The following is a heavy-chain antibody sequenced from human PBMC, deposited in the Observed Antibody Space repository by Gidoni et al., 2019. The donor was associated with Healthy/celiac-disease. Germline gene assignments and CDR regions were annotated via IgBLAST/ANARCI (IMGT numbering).Heavy chain of an antibody. Sequence: QLQLQESGPGLVKPSETLSLTCTVSGGSISSSSYYWGWIRQPPGKGLEWIGSIYYSGSTYYNPSLKSRVTISVDTSKNQFSLKLSFVTAADTAVYYCARHGPLLTALWPYDYGMDVWGQGTTVTVSS. CDR1: GGSISSSSYY. V-gene: IGHV4-39*01. CDR3: ARHGPLLTALWPYDYGMDV. CDR2: IYYSGST. J-gene: IGHJ6*02. D-gene: IGHD2-21*01.